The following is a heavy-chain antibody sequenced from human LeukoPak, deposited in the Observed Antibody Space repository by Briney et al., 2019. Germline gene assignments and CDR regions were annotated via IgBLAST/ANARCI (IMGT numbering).Heavy chain of an antibody. CDR1: GYTFTGYY. Sequence: ASVKVSCKASGYTFTGYYMHWVRQAPGPGLDWMGWINPNSGGTNYAQKFQGRVTMTRDTSISTAYMELSRLRSDDTAVYYCARGSAYSGYEPFDYWGQGTLVTVSS. CDR2: INPNSGGT. V-gene: IGHV1-2*02. CDR3: ARGSAYSGYEPFDY. J-gene: IGHJ4*02. D-gene: IGHD5-12*01.